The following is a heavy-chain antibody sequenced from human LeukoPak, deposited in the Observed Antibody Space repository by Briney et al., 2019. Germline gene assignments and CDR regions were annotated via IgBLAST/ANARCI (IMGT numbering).Heavy chain of an antibody. CDR3: ARDRRGGGELSPPDY. CDR1: GYTFSDYA. D-gene: IGHD3-16*02. CDR2: IDTDNGNT. J-gene: IGHJ4*02. Sequence: GASVKVSCKASGYTFSDYAFHWVRQAPGQRLEWMGWIDTDNGNTKYSQNFQGRVTLIRDTSATTAYMELSSLRSGDTAVYYCARDRRGGGELSPPDYWGQGTLVTVSS. V-gene: IGHV1-3*04.